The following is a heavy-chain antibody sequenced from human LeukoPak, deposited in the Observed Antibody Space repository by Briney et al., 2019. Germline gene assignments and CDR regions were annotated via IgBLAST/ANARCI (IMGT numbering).Heavy chain of an antibody. CDR3: ARHTPGGWRIAAVPLDPRNWYFDL. CDR1: GGSISGYY. J-gene: IGHJ2*01. Sequence: PSETLSLTCTVSGGSISGYYWSWIRQPPGKGLEWIGYLHYSGSTYYNPSLKSRVTISVDTSKNQFSLKLSSVTAADTAVYYCARHTPGGWRIAAVPLDPRNWYFDLWGRGTLVTVSS. CDR2: LHYSGST. V-gene: IGHV4-59*08. D-gene: IGHD6-13*01.